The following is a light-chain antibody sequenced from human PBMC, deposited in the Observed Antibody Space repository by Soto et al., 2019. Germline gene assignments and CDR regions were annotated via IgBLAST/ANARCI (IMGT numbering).Light chain of an antibody. V-gene: IGKV3-20*01. CDR1: QSVSSSY. J-gene: IGKJ1*01. CDR3: QQRET. CDR2: GAS. Sequence: EIVLTQSPGTLSLSPGERATLSCRASQSVSSSYLAWYQQKPGQAPRLLIYGASSRATATPDRFSGSGSGTDFTLTISRLEPEDFAVYYCQQRETFGQGTKVEIK.